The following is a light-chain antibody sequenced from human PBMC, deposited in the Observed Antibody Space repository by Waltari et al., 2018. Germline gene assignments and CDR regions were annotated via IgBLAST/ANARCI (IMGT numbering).Light chain of an antibody. Sequence: DIVMTKSPDSLAVSLGERDTLTCRSSQSILYSSNNKNYLAWYQQKPGQPPKLLVYWASTRQSGVPDRFSGSGSGTDFTLTISSLQAEDVAVYYCLQYYNNPFAFGPGTKVDIK. CDR3: LQYYNNPFA. J-gene: IGKJ3*01. V-gene: IGKV4-1*01. CDR1: QSILYSSNNKNY. CDR2: WAS.